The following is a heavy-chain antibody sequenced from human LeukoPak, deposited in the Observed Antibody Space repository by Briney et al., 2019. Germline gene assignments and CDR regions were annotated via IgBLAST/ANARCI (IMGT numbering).Heavy chain of an antibody. D-gene: IGHD2-2*01. CDR3: ARRSVPAASVDY. CDR2: IYYSGST. Sequence: PSETLSLTCTVSGGSISSSSYYWGWIRQPPGKGLEWIGSIYYSGSTYYNPSLKSRVTISVDTSKNQFSLKLNSVTAADTAVYYCARRSVPAASVDYWGQGTLVTVSS. CDR1: GGSISSSSYY. V-gene: IGHV4-39*07. J-gene: IGHJ4*02.